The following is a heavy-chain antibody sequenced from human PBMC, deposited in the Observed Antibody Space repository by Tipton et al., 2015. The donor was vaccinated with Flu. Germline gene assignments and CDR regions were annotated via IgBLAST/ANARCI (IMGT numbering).Heavy chain of an antibody. D-gene: IGHD6-13*01. V-gene: IGHV3-7*01. CDR3: ARAIAAPGSH. Sequence: SLRLSCAASEFSFSSFWMHWVRQAPGKGLEWVANINQDGGKIYYVDSVKGRFTISRDNAKNSLYLQMNSLRVEDTAVYYCARAIAAPGSHWGQGTLVTVSS. CDR1: EFSFSSFW. J-gene: IGHJ4*02. CDR2: INQDGGKI.